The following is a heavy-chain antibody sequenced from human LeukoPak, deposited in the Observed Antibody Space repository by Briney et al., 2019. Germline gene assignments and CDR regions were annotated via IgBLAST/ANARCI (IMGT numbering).Heavy chain of an antibody. Sequence: ASVKVSCKASGYTFTSYDINWVRQATGQGLEWMGWINPNSGGTNYAQKFQGRVTMTRDTSISTAYMELSRLRSDDTAVYYCARAGVVGLGYWGQGTLVTVSS. CDR2: INPNSGGT. J-gene: IGHJ4*02. CDR3: ARAGVVGLGY. D-gene: IGHD2-15*01. V-gene: IGHV1-2*02. CDR1: GYTFTSYD.